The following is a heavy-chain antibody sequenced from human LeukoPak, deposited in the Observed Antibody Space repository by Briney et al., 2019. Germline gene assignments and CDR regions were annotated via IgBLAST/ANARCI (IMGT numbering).Heavy chain of an antibody. CDR2: ISAYNGNT. D-gene: IGHD6-13*01. Sequence: ASVKVSCKASGYTFTTYYISWGRQAPGQGLEWMGWISAYNGNTNYAQKFQGRVTTTTDTSTSTAYMELRSLRSDDTAVYYCAREEGAPIAAANVWGLGTMVTVSS. J-gene: IGHJ3*01. V-gene: IGHV1-18*01. CDR3: AREEGAPIAAANV. CDR1: GYTFTTYY.